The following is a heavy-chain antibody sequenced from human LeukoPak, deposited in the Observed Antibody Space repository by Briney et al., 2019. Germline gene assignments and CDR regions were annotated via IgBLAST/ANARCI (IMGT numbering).Heavy chain of an antibody. V-gene: IGHV3-66*01. J-gene: IGHJ6*03. CDR1: GFTVSSNY. CDR2: IYSGGST. Sequence: GGSLRLSCAASGFTVSSNYMNWVRQAPGKGLEWVSIIYSGGSTYYADSVKGRFTISRDNSKNTLYLQMSSLRAEDTAVYYCAKMRGQYYHSYYMDAWGKGTTVTVSS. CDR3: AKMRGQYYHSYYMDA.